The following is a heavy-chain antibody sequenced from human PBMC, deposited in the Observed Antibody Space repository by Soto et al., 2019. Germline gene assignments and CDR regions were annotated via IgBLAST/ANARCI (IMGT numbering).Heavy chain of an antibody. Sequence: QVQLVQSGTVVQRRGSSVKVSCQASGGTFSSHGMAWVRQAPGQGLEWMGGIIPTFGTPTYAPKFQGRVTITADKSTNTAYTELSSLRSEDTAVYDCASERSAQNFEFWGQGTLITVS. V-gene: IGHV1-69*06. D-gene: IGHD1-26*01. CDR1: GGTFSSHG. J-gene: IGHJ4*02. CDR3: ASERSAQNFEF. CDR2: IIPTFGTP.